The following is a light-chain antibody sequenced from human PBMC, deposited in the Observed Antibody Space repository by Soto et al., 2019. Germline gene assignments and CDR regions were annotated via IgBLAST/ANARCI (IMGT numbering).Light chain of an antibody. V-gene: IGLV1-40*01. CDR1: SSNIGAGYD. CDR2: GNT. J-gene: IGLJ2*01. Sequence: QLVLTQPPSVSGAPGQRVTISCTGSSSNIGAGYDVHWYQQLPGTAPKLLIYGNTNRPSGVPDRFSGSKSGTSASLAITGLQAEDEADYYGQSYDSSLSALFGGGTKLTVL. CDR3: QSYDSSLSAL.